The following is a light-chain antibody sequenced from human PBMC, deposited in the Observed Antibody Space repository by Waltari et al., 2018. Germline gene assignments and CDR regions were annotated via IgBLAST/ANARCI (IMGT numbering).Light chain of an antibody. Sequence: QSVLTQAPSASGTPGQTVTIPCSGSSSNIGQHYVCWYQQLPGSAPKVLINRNDQRPSGVPDRFSASKSGTSASLAISGLRSEDEADYYCAAWDDSLRRVVFGGGTKVTVL. J-gene: IGLJ2*01. CDR2: RND. V-gene: IGLV1-47*01. CDR1: SSNIGQHY. CDR3: AAWDDSLRRVV.